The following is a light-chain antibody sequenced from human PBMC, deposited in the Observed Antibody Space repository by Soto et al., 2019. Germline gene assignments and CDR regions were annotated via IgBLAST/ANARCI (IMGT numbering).Light chain of an antibody. J-gene: IGKJ1*01. Sequence: EIVLTQFPGTLSLSPGERATLSCRASQSVSSSDLAWYQQKPGQAPRLLIYGTSSRATGIPDRFSGSGSGTDFTLTISRLEPEDFALYYCQQYGTSRTFGQGTKVEMK. CDR1: QSVSSSD. V-gene: IGKV3-20*01. CDR2: GTS. CDR3: QQYGTSRT.